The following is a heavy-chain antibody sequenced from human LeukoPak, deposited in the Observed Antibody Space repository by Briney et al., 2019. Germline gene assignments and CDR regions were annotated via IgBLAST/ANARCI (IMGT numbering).Heavy chain of an antibody. Sequence: GGSLRLSCAASGFTVSSNYMSWVRQAPGKGLEWVSVIYSDGSTYYADSVKGRFTISRDNSKNTLYLQMNSLRAEDTAVYYCARDLGYGDYYFDYWGQGTLVTVSS. D-gene: IGHD4-17*01. J-gene: IGHJ4*02. V-gene: IGHV3-66*01. CDR1: GFTVSSNY. CDR2: IYSDGST. CDR3: ARDLGYGDYYFDY.